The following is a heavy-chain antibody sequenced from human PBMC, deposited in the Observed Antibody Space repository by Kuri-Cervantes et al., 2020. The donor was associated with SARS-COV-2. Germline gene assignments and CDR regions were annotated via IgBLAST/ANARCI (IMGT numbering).Heavy chain of an antibody. V-gene: IGHV3-73*01. J-gene: IGHJ4*02. CDR1: RFLFSASA. CDR3: TTLIDY. CDR2: VRGKANNYAT. Sequence: GGSLRLSCSASRFLFSASAIHWVRQASGKGLEWVGRVRGKANNYATAYAASVKGRFTISRDDSKNMAYLQMNSLKTEDTAVYYCTTLIDYWGQGALVTVSS.